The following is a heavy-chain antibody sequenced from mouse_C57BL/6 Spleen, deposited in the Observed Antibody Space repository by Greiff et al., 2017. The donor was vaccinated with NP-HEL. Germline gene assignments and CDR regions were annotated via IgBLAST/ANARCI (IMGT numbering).Heavy chain of an antibody. Sequence: VQLQQSGAELVRPGTSVKVSCKASGYAFTNYLIEWVKQRPGQGLEWIGVINPGSGGTNYNEKFKGKGTLTAYKSSSTAYMQLSSLTSEDSAVYFCARDYSNYGGFAYGGQGTLVTVSA. CDR2: INPGSGGT. CDR3: ARDYSNYGGFAY. CDR1: GYAFTNYL. J-gene: IGHJ3*01. V-gene: IGHV1-54*01. D-gene: IGHD2-5*01.